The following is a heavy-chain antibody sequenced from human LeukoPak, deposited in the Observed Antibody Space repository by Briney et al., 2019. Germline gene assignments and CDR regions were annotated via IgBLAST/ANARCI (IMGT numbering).Heavy chain of an antibody. J-gene: IGHJ4*02. CDR3: ARREDKGSLDY. CDR2: IYCDGSKT. D-gene: IGHD1-26*01. CDR1: GYIFTDFW. Sequence: GESLKTSCQGSGYIFTDFWIGWVRQMPGKGLEWMAIIYCDGSKTIYSPSFQTQVTISVDKSTNTAYLQWTSLKASDTAMYYCARREDKGSLDYWGQGTLVTVSS. V-gene: IGHV5-51*01.